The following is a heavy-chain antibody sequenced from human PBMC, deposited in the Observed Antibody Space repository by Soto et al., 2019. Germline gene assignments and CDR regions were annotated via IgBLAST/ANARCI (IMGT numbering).Heavy chain of an antibody. CDR2: INPNSGGT. J-gene: IGHJ3*02. CDR1: GYTFTGYY. CDR3: ATRLGYCSGGSCPYDAFDI. Sequence: QVQLVQSGAEAKKPGASVKVSCKASGYTFTGYYMHWVRQAPGQGLEWMGWINPNSGGTNYAQKSKGWVTMTRDTSISKAYMELSRLRSDETAVYYCATRLGYCSGGSCPYDAFDIWGQGTMVTVSS. D-gene: IGHD2-15*01. V-gene: IGHV1-2*04.